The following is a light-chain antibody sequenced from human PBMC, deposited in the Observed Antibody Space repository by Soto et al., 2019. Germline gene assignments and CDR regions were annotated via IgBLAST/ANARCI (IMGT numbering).Light chain of an antibody. J-gene: IGLJ1*01. CDR3: AAWDDSLNGRYV. CDR2: SNN. Sequence: QSVLTQPPSASGTPGQRVTISCSGSSSNIGSNTVNWYQQRPGTAPKLLIYSNNQRPSGVPDRFSGSKSGTSASRAISGRQSEYEADYYCAAWDDSLNGRYVFGTGTKVTVL. CDR1: SSNIGSNT. V-gene: IGLV1-44*01.